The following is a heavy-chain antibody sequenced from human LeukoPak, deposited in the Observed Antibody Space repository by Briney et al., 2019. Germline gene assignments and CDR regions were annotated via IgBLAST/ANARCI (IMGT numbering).Heavy chain of an antibody. CDR1: GFTFSDYS. CDR2: ISSSSSYM. V-gene: IGHV3-21*01. CDR3: ARLAGAGSSGFDY. Sequence: GGSLRLSCAASGFTFSDYSMNWVRQDPGKGLEWVSSISSSSSYMKYAESVRGRFTISRDNAKNSLYLHMSSLRAGDTAVYYCARLAGAGSSGFDYWGQGTLVTVSS. J-gene: IGHJ4*02. D-gene: IGHD1-26*01.